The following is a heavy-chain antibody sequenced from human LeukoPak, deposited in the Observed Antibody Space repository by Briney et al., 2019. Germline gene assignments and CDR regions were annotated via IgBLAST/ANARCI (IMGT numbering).Heavy chain of an antibody. CDR1: GFALDDYA. CDR2: INWNGGST. D-gene: IGHD3-10*01. CDR3: AKDLARLLYNSGSYYKAYDYGMDV. J-gene: IGHJ6*02. Sequence: PGRSLRLSCAASGFALDDYAMHWVRQAPGKGLEWVSGINWNGGSTDYATSVMGRFTISRDNAKNSLFLQMNSLRPEDTALYYCAKDLARLLYNSGSYYKAYDYGMDVWGQGTTVTVS. V-gene: IGHV3-9*01.